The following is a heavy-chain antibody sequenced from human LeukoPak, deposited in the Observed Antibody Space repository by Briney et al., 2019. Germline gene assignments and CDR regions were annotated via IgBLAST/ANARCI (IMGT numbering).Heavy chain of an antibody. CDR2: INPSGGST. V-gene: IGHV1-46*01. CDR1: GYTFTSYY. D-gene: IGHD2-2*01. J-gene: IGHJ4*02. Sequence: ASVKVSCKASGYTFTSYYMHWVRQAPGQGLEWMGIINPSGGSTSYAQKFQGRVTMTRDTSTSTVYMELSSLRSEDTAVYYCTRKRYCSSTSCYNYFDYWGQGTLVTVSS. CDR3: TRKRYCSSTSCYNYFDY.